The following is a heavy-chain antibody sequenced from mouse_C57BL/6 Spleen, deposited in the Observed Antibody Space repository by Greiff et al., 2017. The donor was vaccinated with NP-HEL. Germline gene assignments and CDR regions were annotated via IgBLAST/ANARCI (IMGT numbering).Heavy chain of an antibody. CDR2: IDPSDSYT. CDR1: GYTFTSYW. J-gene: IGHJ2*01. CDR3: ARSDPYYYGSISYYFDY. V-gene: IGHV1-50*01. D-gene: IGHD1-1*01. Sequence: QVQLQQPGAELVKPGASVKLSCKASGYTFTSYWMQWVKQRPGQGLEWIGEIDPSDSYTNYNQKFKGKATLTVDTSSSTAYMQLSSLTSEDSAVYYCARSDPYYYGSISYYFDYWGQGTTLTVSS.